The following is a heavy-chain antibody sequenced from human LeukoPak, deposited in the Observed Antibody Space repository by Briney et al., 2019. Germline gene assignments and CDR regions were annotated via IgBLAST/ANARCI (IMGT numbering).Heavy chain of an antibody. CDR3: AREIVVVPAAVLINYYYYYGMDV. D-gene: IGHD2-2*01. V-gene: IGHV1-46*01. J-gene: IGHJ6*02. Sequence: ASVKVSCKASGHTFTSYYMHWVRQAPGQGLEWMGIINPSGGSTSYAQKFQGRVTMTRDTSTSTVYMELSSLRSEDTAVYYCAREIVVVPAAVLINYYYYYGMDVWGQGTTVTVSS. CDR1: GHTFTSYY. CDR2: INPSGGST.